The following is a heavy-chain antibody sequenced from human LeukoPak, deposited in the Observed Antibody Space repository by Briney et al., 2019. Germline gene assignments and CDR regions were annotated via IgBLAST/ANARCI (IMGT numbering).Heavy chain of an antibody. CDR1: GFTFSSYE. V-gene: IGHV3-48*03. J-gene: IGHJ6*03. D-gene: IGHD6-19*01. CDR3: AKGDSSGWGNSYYYYYYMDV. Sequence: GGSLRLSCAASGFTFSSYEMNWVRQAPGKGLEWVSYISSSGSTIYYADSVKGRFTISRDNSKNTLYLQMNSLRAEDTAVYYCAKGDSSGWGNSYYYYYYMDVWGKGTTVTVSS. CDR2: ISSSGSTI.